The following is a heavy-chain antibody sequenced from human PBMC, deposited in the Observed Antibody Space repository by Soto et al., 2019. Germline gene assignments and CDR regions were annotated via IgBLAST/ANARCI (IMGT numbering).Heavy chain of an antibody. Sequence: GGSLRLSCAASGFTFSSYGMHWVRQAPGKGLEWVAVISYDGSNKYYADSVKGRFTISRDNSKNTLYLQMNSLRAEDTAVYYCAKEITAMAQSYYYYGMDVWGQGTTVTVSS. D-gene: IGHD5-18*01. J-gene: IGHJ6*02. V-gene: IGHV3-30*18. CDR2: ISYDGSNK. CDR3: AKEITAMAQSYYYYGMDV. CDR1: GFTFSSYG.